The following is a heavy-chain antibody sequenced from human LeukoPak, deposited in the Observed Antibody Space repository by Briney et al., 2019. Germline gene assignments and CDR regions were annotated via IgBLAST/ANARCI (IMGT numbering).Heavy chain of an antibody. D-gene: IGHD6-19*01. J-gene: IGHJ4*02. Sequence: GGSLRLSCTASGFTFSGHWIHWVRQAPGMGLVWVSRINERGTDSMYAESVKGRFTISRDNAKNTVYLQMNSLRAEDTAVYYCAKRSGWLYYFDYWGQGTLATVSS. CDR3: AKRSGWLYYFDY. CDR2: INERGTDS. V-gene: IGHV3-74*03. CDR1: GFTFSGHW.